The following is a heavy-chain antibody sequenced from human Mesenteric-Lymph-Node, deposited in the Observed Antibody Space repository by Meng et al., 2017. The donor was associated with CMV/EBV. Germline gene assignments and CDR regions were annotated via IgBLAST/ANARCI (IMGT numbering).Heavy chain of an antibody. CDR3: ARDVSGSSGYGH. CDR1: GGTFSSYA. V-gene: IGHV1-69*05. CDR2: IIPIFGTA. Sequence: SVKVSCKASGGTFSSYAISWVRQAPGQGLEWMGGIIPIFGTANYAQKFQGRVTMTRDTSISTAYMELSRLRSDDTAVYYCARDVSGSSGYGHWGQGTLVTVSS. J-gene: IGHJ4*02. D-gene: IGHD3-22*01.